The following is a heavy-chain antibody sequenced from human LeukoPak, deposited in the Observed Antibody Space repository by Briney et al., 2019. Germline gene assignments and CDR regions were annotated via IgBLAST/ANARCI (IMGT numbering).Heavy chain of an antibody. CDR3: ATLISGWSLY. J-gene: IGHJ4*02. CDR2: INADGSTT. Sequence: AGGSLRLSCVASGYDFSGYTFTWVRQAPGKGLVWVSRINADGSTTSYADSVRGRFTISRDNAKNTLYLQMNSLRAEDTAVYYCATLISGWSLYWGQGTLVTVSS. D-gene: IGHD6-19*01. CDR1: GYDFSGYT. V-gene: IGHV3-74*01.